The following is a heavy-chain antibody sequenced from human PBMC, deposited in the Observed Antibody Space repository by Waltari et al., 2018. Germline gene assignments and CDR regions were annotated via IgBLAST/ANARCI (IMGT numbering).Heavy chain of an antibody. J-gene: IGHJ4*02. D-gene: IGHD1-1*01. CDR3: ARSPLDSSGTTFES. CDR2: MTPYNGNT. V-gene: IGHV1-45*02. Sequence: QMHLTPSADEVKRTGSSVKVSCRASGYIFIFRYPHCVRPAPAQALEWMGWMTPYNGNTKYAQTFQDRVTFTRDGSLTMYLELRSLRSEDTAVYYCARSPLDSSGTTFESWGQGTKITVSS. CDR1: GYIFIFRY.